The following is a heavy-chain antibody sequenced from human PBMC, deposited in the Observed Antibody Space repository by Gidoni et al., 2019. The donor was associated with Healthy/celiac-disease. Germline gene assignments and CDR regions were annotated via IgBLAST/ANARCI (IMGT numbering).Heavy chain of an antibody. CDR3: TTERYCTNGVCYTGSGDY. Sequence: EVQLVESGGGLVKPGGSLRLSCAASGFTFSNAWMSWVRQAPGKGLEWVGRIKSKTDGGTTDYAAPVKGRFTISRDDSKNTLYLQMNSLKTEDTAVYYCTTERYCTNGVCYTGSGDYWGQGTLVTVSS. CDR2: IKSKTDGGTT. V-gene: IGHV3-15*01. J-gene: IGHJ4*02. D-gene: IGHD2-8*01. CDR1: GFTFSNAW.